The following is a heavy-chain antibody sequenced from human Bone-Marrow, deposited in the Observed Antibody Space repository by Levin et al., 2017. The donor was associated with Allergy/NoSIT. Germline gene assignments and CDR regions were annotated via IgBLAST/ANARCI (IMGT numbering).Heavy chain of an antibody. V-gene: IGHV5-51*01. Sequence: KFGESLKISCQSSGYSFTKDWIAWVRLMPGTGLEWIGIIYPGDSNTRYSPSFQGQVTISADKSISTVYLQWSSLKASDTAIYYCAKAIDNYYGSGSYPPYYWGQGTLVTVSS. CDR3: AKAIDNYYGSGSYPPYY. J-gene: IGHJ4*02. D-gene: IGHD3-10*01. CDR1: GYSFTKDW. CDR2: IYPGDSNT.